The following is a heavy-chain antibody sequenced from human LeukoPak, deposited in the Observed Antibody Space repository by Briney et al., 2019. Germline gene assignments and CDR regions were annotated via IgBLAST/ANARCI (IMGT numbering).Heavy chain of an antibody. CDR3: AKAGYSTSWYYLDF. CDR1: DFTFSDYG. V-gene: IGHV3-30*02. D-gene: IGHD6-13*01. CDR2: IRFDGGNE. J-gene: IGHJ4*02. Sequence: GGSLRLSCAASDFTFSDYGMHWVRHAPGKGLEWVAFIRFDGGNEIYGDSVKGRFTISRDDSKDTLYLQMNSLSAEDTAVYFCAKAGYSTSWYYLDFWGQGTLVTVSS.